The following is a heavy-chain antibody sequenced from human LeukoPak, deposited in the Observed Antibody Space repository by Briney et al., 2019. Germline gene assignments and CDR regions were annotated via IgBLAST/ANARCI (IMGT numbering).Heavy chain of an antibody. CDR1: GFTFTTYA. D-gene: IGHD3-9*01. Sequence: GGSLRLSCAASGFTFTTYAMSWVRQAPGKGLEWVSTISGSGGSTYFADSVKGRFTISRDNSENTLYLQMNSLRAEDTAVYYCAKAYYDILTGPKSWFDPWGQGTLVTVSS. J-gene: IGHJ5*02. CDR3: AKAYYDILTGPKSWFDP. CDR2: ISGSGGST. V-gene: IGHV3-23*01.